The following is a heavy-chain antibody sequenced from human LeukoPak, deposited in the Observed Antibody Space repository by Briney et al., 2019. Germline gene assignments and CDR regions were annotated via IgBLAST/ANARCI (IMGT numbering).Heavy chain of an antibody. Sequence: PGRSLRLSCAASGFTFDDYAMHWVRQALGKGLEWVSGISWNSGSIGYADSVKGRFTISRDNAKNSLYLQMNSLRAEDTALYYCAKVMSSGWYLIGLDYWGQGTLVTVSS. CDR2: ISWNSGSI. V-gene: IGHV3-9*01. D-gene: IGHD6-19*01. CDR3: AKVMSSGWYLIGLDY. J-gene: IGHJ4*02. CDR1: GFTFDDYA.